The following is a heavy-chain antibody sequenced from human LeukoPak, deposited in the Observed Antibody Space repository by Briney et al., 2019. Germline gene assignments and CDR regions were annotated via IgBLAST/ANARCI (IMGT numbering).Heavy chain of an antibody. CDR1: GGSFSGYY. CDR3: ARGRSVGWFDP. J-gene: IGHJ5*02. CDR2: INHSGNT. D-gene: IGHD3-3*01. Sequence: SETLPLPCAVYGGSFSGYYWSWIRQPPGKGLEWIGGINHSGNTNHNPSLKSRVIISVDTSKNHFSLKMRFVTAADTAVYYCARGRSVGWFDPWGQGALVTVSS. V-gene: IGHV4-34*01.